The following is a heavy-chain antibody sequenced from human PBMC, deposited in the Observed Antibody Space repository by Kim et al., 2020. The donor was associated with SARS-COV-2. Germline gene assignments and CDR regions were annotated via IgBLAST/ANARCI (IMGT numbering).Heavy chain of an antibody. Sequence: ASVKVSCKASGYSFTTFAMHWVRQAPGQRLEWMGWINVGNGNTKYSQKFQGRVNITRDTSESTAYIELSSLRVEDTAEYYCGRGYGFCSATSCQTADSWGPGTLVTLSS. CDR3: GRGYGFCSATSCQTADS. CDR2: INVGNGNT. J-gene: IGHJ4*02. D-gene: IGHD2-2*03. V-gene: IGHV1-3*01. CDR1: GYSFTTFA.